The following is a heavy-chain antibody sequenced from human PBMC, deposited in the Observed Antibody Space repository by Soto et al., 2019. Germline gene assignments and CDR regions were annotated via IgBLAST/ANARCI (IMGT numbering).Heavy chain of an antibody. CDR2: ISAYNGNT. D-gene: IGHD3-3*01. V-gene: IGHV1-18*01. CDR1: GYTFTSYG. J-gene: IGHJ4*02. Sequence: ASVKVSCKASGYTFTSYGISGVRQAPGRGLEWMGWISAYNGNTNYAQKLQGRVTMTTDTSTSTAYMELRSLRSDDTAVYYCARDLVNYDFSSGRAPQYFDYWGQATLLTAS. CDR3: ARDLVNYDFSSGRAPQYFDY.